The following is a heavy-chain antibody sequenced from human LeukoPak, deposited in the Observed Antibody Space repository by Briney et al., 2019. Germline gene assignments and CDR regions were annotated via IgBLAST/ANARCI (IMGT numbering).Heavy chain of an antibody. V-gene: IGHV3-9*01. CDR1: GFTFDDYA. J-gene: IGHJ4*02. CDR3: AYGIAV. CDR2: ISWNSGSI. Sequence: GGSLRLSCAASGFTFDDYAMHWVRQAPGKGLEWVSGISWNSGSIGYADSVKGRFTISRDNAKNSLYLQMNSLRAEDTALYYCAYGIAVWGQGTLVTVSS. D-gene: IGHD6-19*01.